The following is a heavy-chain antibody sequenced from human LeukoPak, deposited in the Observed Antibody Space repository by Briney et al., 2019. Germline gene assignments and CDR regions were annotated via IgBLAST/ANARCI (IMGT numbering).Heavy chain of an antibody. Sequence: SGPTLVNPTQTLTLTCTFSGFSLNTSGVGVGWIRQPPGKALEWLALIYWDDDKRYSPSLKSRVTITKDTSKNQAVLRMTNMDPVDTATYYCAHSDYVSLFDLWGRGTLVTVSS. CDR1: GFSLNTSGVG. CDR2: IYWDDDK. J-gene: IGHJ2*01. V-gene: IGHV2-5*02. CDR3: AHSDYVSLFDL. D-gene: IGHD4-17*01.